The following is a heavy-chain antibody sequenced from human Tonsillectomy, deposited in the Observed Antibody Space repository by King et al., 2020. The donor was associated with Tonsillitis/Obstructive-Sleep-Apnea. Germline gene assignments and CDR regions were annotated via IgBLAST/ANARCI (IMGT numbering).Heavy chain of an antibody. D-gene: IGHD6-19*01. CDR2: ISYDGSNK. CDR1: GFTFSNYD. J-gene: IGHJ4*02. CDR3: ARDFDTIAVAGPDY. V-gene: IGHV3-30*03. Sequence: VQLVESGGGVVQPGRSLRLSCAASGFTFSNYDMHWVRQAPGKGLEWVAVISYDGSNKYYADSVKGRFTISRDISKNTLYLQINSLRAEDTAVYYCARDFDTIAVAGPDYWGQGTLVTVSP.